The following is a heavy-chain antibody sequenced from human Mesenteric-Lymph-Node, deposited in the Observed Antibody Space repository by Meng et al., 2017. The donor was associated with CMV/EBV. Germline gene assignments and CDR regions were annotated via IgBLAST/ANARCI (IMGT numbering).Heavy chain of an antibody. Sequence: GESLKISCAASGFTFSSYWMHWVRQAPGKGLVWVSRINSDGSSTSYADSVKGRFTISRDNSKNTLYLQMNSLRAEDTAVYYCAKDPEWGVGAPGDYWGQGTLVTVSS. CDR2: INSDGSST. V-gene: IGHV3-74*01. J-gene: IGHJ4*02. D-gene: IGHD1-26*01. CDR1: GFTFSSYW. CDR3: AKDPEWGVGAPGDY.